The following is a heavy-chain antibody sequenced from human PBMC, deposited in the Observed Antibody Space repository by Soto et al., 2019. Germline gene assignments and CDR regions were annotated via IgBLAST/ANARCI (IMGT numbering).Heavy chain of an antibody. CDR2: ISYTGDT. CDR1: GDSVSSDRYF. V-gene: IGHV4-61*01. CDR3: ARIVVGATVDL. Sequence: SETLSLTCSVSGDSVSSDRYFWTWIRQPPGKGLEWIAYISYTGDTNYSPSLKSRVTISVDTSRNQFSLTLTSVTAADTAVYFCARIVVGATVDLWGQGSLVTVSS. J-gene: IGHJ5*02. D-gene: IGHD1-26*01.